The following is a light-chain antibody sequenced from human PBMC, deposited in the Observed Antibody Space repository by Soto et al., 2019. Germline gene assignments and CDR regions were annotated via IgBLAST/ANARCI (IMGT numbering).Light chain of an antibody. CDR2: DAS. J-gene: IGKJ4*01. Sequence: EIVLTQPPATLSLSPVERATLSCRASQSVSSYLAWYQQKPGQAPRLLIYDASNRATGIPARFSGSGSGTDFTLTISSLEPEDFAVYYCQHDYNLLTFGGGTKVDIK. CDR3: QHDYNLLT. V-gene: IGKV3-11*01. CDR1: QSVSSY.